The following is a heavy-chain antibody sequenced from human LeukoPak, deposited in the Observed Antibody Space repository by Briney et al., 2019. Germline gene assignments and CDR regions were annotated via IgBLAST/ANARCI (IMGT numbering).Heavy chain of an antibody. D-gene: IGHD6-19*01. V-gene: IGHV3-30*03. Sequence: PGGSLRLSCAASGFTFSSYGMHWVRQAPGKGLEWVAVISYDGSNKYYADSVKGRFTISRDNSKNTLYLQMNSLRAEDTAVYYCARDYTIAVAGIYYYYGMDVWGQGTTVTVSS. CDR3: ARDYTIAVAGIYYYYGMDV. J-gene: IGHJ6*02. CDR1: GFTFSSYG. CDR2: ISYDGSNK.